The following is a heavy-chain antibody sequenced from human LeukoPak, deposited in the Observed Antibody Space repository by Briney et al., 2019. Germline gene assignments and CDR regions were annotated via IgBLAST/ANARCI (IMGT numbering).Heavy chain of an antibody. J-gene: IGHJ5*02. CDR3: AREGYDFWSGYYPNWFDP. D-gene: IGHD3-3*01. CDR1: GASITTYY. V-gene: IGHV4-59*12. CDR2: IFYSGST. Sequence: SETLSLTCTVSGASITTYYWSWVRQPPGKGLEWVGCIFYSGSTSYNPSLKGRVTISVDTSKNQFSLKLSSVTAADTAVYYCAREGYDFWSGYYPNWFDPWGQGTLVTVSS.